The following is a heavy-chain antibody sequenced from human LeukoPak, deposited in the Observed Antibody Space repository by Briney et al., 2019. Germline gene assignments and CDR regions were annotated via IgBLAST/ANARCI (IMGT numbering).Heavy chain of an antibody. CDR3: ARVRSYYGSGSYYNWFDP. V-gene: IGHV1-18*01. Sequence: GASVKVSCKASGYTFTSYGISWVRQAPGQGLEWMGWISAYNGNTNYAQKLQGRVTMTTDTSTSTAYMELRSLRSDDTAVYYCARVRSYYGSGSYYNWFDPWGQGTLVTVSS. J-gene: IGHJ5*02. D-gene: IGHD3-10*01. CDR2: ISAYNGNT. CDR1: GYTFTSYG.